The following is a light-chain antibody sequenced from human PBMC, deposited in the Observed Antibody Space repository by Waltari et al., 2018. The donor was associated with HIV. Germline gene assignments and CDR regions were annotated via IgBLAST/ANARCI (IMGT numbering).Light chain of an antibody. CDR2: SNN. Sequence: QSVLSQPPSASGTPGQRVTISSSGSSFNIGSNTVNWYQQLPGTAPKLLINSNNKRPSGVPDRFSGSKSGTSASLAISGLQSDDEADYYCASWDDSLIGPVFGGGTKLTVL. CDR3: ASWDDSLIGPV. V-gene: IGLV1-44*01. J-gene: IGLJ2*01. CDR1: SFNIGSNT.